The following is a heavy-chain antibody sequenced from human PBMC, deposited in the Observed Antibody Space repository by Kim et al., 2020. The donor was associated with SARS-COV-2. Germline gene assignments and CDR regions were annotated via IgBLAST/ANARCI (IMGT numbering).Heavy chain of an antibody. V-gene: IGHV4-4*07. CDR2: IYTSGTT. CDR1: DDSISSYY. CDR3: VRTGAMDV. J-gene: IGHJ6*02. Sequence: SETLSLTCTVSDDSISSYYWSWIRQPAGKGLEWIGRIYTSGTTNYNPSLKSRVTMSIDTSKNQFSLKLNSVTAAATAVYYCVRTGAMDVWGQGTTVTVSS.